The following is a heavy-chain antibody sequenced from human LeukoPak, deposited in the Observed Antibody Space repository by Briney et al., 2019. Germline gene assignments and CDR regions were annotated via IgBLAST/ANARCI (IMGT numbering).Heavy chain of an antibody. CDR2: IYYSGST. CDR1: GGSISSHY. D-gene: IGHD2-2*01. J-gene: IGHJ5*02. V-gene: IGHV4-59*11. CDR3: ASYQLLIGTFDP. Sequence: SETLSLTCTVSGGSISSHYWSWIRQPPGKGLEWIGYIYYSGSTNYNPSPKSRVTISVDTSKNQFSLKLSSVTAADTAVYYWASYQLLIGTFDPWGQGTLVTVSS.